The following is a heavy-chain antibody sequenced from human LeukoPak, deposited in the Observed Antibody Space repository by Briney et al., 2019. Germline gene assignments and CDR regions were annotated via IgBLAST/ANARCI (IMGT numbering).Heavy chain of an antibody. V-gene: IGHV1-8*01. J-gene: IGHJ4*02. D-gene: IGHD1-26*01. Sequence: ASVKVSCKPSGYTFSSYDINWVRQATGQGLEWMGWMNPNSGNTGYAQKFQGRVTMTRNTSISTAYMELSSLRSEDTAVYYCARVAEWDQNDYWGQGTLVTVSS. CDR1: GYTFSSYD. CDR2: MNPNSGNT. CDR3: ARVAEWDQNDY.